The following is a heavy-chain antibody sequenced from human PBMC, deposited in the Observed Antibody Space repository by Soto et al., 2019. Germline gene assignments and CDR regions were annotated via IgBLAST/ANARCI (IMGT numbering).Heavy chain of an antibody. D-gene: IGHD1-26*01. CDR2: SYYSGTT. CDR3: TRRYNGNDNYFDP. J-gene: IGHJ5*02. CDR1: GASISIPSYY. Sequence: PSETLSLTCTVSGASISIPSYYWTWIRQPQGKGLEWIGSSYYSGTTYFNPYLKSRATISVDTSKNQFSLRLTSVTAADTAIYYCTRRYNGNDNYFDPWGPGALVTVSS. V-gene: IGHV4-39*01.